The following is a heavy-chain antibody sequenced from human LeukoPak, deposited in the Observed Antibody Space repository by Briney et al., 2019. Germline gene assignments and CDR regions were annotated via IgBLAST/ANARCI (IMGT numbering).Heavy chain of an antibody. Sequence: GGSLRLSCAASGCTFSSYSMTWVRQAPGRGLEWVSFISSRSDYIYYADSVKGRFTTSRDNVNNSLYLHMNSLRAEDTAVYYCASFRDHSNWNWGQGTLVTVSS. CDR2: ISSRSDYI. CDR3: ASFRDHSNWN. V-gene: IGHV3-21*01. CDR1: GCTFSSYS. J-gene: IGHJ4*02. D-gene: IGHD4-11*01.